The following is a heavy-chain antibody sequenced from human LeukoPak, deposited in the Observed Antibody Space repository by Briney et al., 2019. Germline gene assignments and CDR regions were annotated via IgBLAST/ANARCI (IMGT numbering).Heavy chain of an antibody. CDR2: IYPGDSDT. Sequence: GESLKISCKGSGYSFTSYWSGWVRQMPGKGLEWMGIIYPGDSDTRYSLSFQGQVTISADKSISTAYLQWSSLKASDTAMYYCARLWGDTYSSSLFDYWGQGTLVSVSS. J-gene: IGHJ4*02. V-gene: IGHV5-51*01. CDR3: ARLWGDTYSSSLFDY. D-gene: IGHD4-11*01. CDR1: GYSFTSYW.